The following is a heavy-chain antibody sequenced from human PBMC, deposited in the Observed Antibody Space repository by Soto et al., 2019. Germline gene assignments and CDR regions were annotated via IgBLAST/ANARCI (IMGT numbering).Heavy chain of an antibody. V-gene: IGHV3-23*01. CDR3: AKDRGGRTFLEWLLVAFDY. J-gene: IGHJ4*02. CDR2: ISGSGDST. CDR1: GFTFNNYA. Sequence: EVQLLESGGGLVQPGGSLRLSCAASGFTFNNYAMSWVRQAPGKGLEWVSSISGSGDSTYYADSVKGRFTISRDNSKNTLFLLMNSLRDGDTAVYYCAKDRGGRTFLEWLLVAFDYWGQGTLVTVSS. D-gene: IGHD3-3*02.